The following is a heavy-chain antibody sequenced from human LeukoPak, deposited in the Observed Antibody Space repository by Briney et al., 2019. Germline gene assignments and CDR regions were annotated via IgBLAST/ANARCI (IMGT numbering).Heavy chain of an antibody. CDR3: ARGPGIAADY. CDR1: GYIFTGYY. Sequence: ASVKVSCKASGYIFTGYYMHWVRQAPGQGLEWMGWINPNSGDTNYAQKFQGRVTMTRDTSISTAYMELSRLRSDDTAVYYCARGPGIAADYWGQGTLVTVSS. D-gene: IGHD6-13*01. CDR2: INPNSGDT. J-gene: IGHJ4*02. V-gene: IGHV1-2*02.